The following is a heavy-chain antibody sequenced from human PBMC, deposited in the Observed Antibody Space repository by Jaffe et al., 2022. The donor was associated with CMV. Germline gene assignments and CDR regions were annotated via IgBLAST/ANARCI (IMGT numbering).Heavy chain of an antibody. CDR3: ARVNRTTNNWFRALYHFDF. CDR1: GFSLSNSGMG. Sequence: QVTLKESGPVLVKPTETLTLTCTVSGFSLSNSGMGVSWIRQPPGKALEWLAHIFSNDEDSYSTSLKSRLAISKDTSKSQVVLIMTNMDPVDTATYYCARVNRTTNNWFRALYHFDFWGQGTLVTVSS. D-gene: IGHD1-1*01. CDR2: IFSNDED. V-gene: IGHV2-26*01. J-gene: IGHJ4*02.